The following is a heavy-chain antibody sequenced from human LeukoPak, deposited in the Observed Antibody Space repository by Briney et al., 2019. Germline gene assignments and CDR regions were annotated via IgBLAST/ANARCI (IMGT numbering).Heavy chain of an antibody. CDR1: GYTFTGYY. Sequence: SVKVSCKASGYTFTGYYMHWVRQAPGQGLEWMGWINPNSGGTNYAQKFQGRVTMTRDTSISTAYMVLSRLRSDDTAVYYCARGSLTMVRGQFDYWGQGTLVTVSS. CDR3: ARGSLTMVRGQFDY. V-gene: IGHV1-2*02. D-gene: IGHD3-10*01. J-gene: IGHJ4*02. CDR2: INPNSGGT.